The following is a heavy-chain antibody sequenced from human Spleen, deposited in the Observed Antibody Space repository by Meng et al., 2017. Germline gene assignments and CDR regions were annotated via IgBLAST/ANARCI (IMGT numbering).Heavy chain of an antibody. D-gene: IGHD1-1*01. CDR2: INSDGSST. CDR1: GFTFSTYW. Sequence: GESLKISCAASGFTFSTYWMHWFRQAPGKGLVWVSLINSDGSSTDYADSVKGRFTISRDNARNTLYLQMNSLRAEDTAVYYCAEAWNGVSWGQGTLVTVSS. V-gene: IGHV3-74*01. J-gene: IGHJ4*02. CDR3: AEAWNGVS.